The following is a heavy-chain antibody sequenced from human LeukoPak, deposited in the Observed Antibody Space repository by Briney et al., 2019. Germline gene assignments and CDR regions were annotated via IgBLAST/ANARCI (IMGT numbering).Heavy chain of an antibody. CDR2: IYYSGST. CDR3: ARGVVIAPQTFDY. J-gene: IGHJ4*02. D-gene: IGHD2-21*01. V-gene: IGHV4-59*01. CDR1: GDSISSYY. Sequence: SETLSLTCTVSGDSISSYYWSWLRQPPGKGLEWIGYIYYSGSTNYNPSLKSRVTISVDTSKNQFSLKLSSVTAADTAVYYCARGVVIAPQTFDYWGQGTLVTVSS.